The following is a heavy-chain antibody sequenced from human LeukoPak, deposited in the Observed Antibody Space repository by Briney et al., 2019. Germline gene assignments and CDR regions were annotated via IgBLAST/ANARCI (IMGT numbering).Heavy chain of an antibody. D-gene: IGHD5-18*01. J-gene: IGHJ5*02. CDR3: ARDTTMITYWFDP. Sequence: ASVTVSCKASGYTFTGYYLHWVRQAPGQGLEWMGWIYPKTGGTSYAQKFQGRVTMTRDTSVSTAYMELNRLRCDDTGVYYCARDTTMITYWFDPWGQGTLVTVSS. CDR2: IYPKTGGT. CDR1: GYTFTGYY. V-gene: IGHV1-2*02.